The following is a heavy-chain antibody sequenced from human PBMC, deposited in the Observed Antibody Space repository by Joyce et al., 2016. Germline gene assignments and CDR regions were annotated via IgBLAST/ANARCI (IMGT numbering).Heavy chain of an antibody. CDR3: ARERRGEVDAFDI. Sequence: QVHLEQSGAEVKKPGAFVKVSCKAAGYIFTNYGNSWVRQAPGQGLEWEGWVSGYNGDTKYAQKFQDRVTMTTDTSTSTAYMELRSLRSDDTTVYYCARERRGEVDAFDIWGQGTAVTVSS. V-gene: IGHV1-18*01. D-gene: IGHD2-21*01. CDR1: GYIFTNYG. CDR2: VSGYNGDT. J-gene: IGHJ3*02.